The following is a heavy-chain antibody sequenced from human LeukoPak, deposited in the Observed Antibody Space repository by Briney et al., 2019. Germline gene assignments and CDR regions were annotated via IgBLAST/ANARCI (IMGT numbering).Heavy chain of an antibody. CDR1: GFPISTNG. V-gene: IGHV3-11*04. D-gene: IGHD6-19*01. J-gene: IGHJ4*02. CDR2: ISSSGNTK. Sequence: GGSLRLSCAASGFPISTNGMSWIRQAPGKGLEWVSYISSSGNTKYYADSVKGRFTISRDNAKNSLYLQMNSLRAEDTAVYYCARDGGSAWFFRYWGQGTLVTVSS. CDR3: ARDGGSAWFFRY.